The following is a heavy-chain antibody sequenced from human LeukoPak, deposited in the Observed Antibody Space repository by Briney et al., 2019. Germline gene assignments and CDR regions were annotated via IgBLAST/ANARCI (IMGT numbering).Heavy chain of an antibody. V-gene: IGHV3-30*03. J-gene: IGHJ4*02. D-gene: IGHD1-1*01. CDR2: ISYDGSNK. CDR1: GFTFSSYG. CDR3: ALSLERGSDY. Sequence: GGSLRLSCAASGFTFSSYGMHWVRQAPGKGLEWVAVISYDGSNKYYADSVKGRFTISRDNSKNTLYLQMNSLRAEDTAVYYCALSLERGSDYRGQGTLVTVSS.